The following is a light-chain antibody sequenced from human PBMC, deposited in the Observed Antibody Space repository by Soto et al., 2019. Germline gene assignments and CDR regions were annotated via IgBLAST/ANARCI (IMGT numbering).Light chain of an antibody. Sequence: DIQMTQSPSTLSGSVGDRVTITCRASQTISSWLAWYQQKLGKAPKLLIYKASTLKSGVPSRFSGSGSGTDFTLTISRLEPEDFAVYYCQQYGSSPGTFGQGTKVDIK. J-gene: IGKJ1*01. CDR3: QQYGSSPGT. CDR2: KAS. V-gene: IGKV1-5*03. CDR1: QTISSW.